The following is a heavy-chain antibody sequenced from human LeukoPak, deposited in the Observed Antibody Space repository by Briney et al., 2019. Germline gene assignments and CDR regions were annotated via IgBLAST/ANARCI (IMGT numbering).Heavy chain of an antibody. J-gene: IGHJ6*02. CDR2: ISSISSYI. V-gene: IGHV3-21*01. CDR3: ARDPTPRYCSGGSCYTHYGMDV. Sequence: GRSLRLSCAASAFTSSSYTMNWVRQAPGKGLEWVSSISSISSYIYYAESVKGRLSISRDNAKNSLYMQMNSLRAEDTAVYYCARDPTPRYCSGGSCYTHYGMDVWGQGTTVTVSS. CDR1: AFTSSSYT. D-gene: IGHD2-15*01.